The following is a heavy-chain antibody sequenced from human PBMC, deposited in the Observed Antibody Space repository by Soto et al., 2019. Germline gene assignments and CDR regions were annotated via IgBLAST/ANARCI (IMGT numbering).Heavy chain of an antibody. CDR3: AGSSLYGMDV. CDR2: IYYSGNT. V-gene: IGHV4-30-4*01. Sequence: TLSATCTVSGASISIGYYYRSWIRKPPGKGLEWIGNIYYSGNTYHNPSLKSRLIISIDTSKNQFFLKVGSVTAADTAVYYCAGSSLYGMDVWGQGTKVTVYS. D-gene: IGHD3-10*01. J-gene: IGHJ6*02. CDR1: GASISIGYYY.